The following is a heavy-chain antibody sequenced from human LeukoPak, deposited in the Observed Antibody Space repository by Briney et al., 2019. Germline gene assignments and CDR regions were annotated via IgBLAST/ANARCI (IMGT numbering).Heavy chain of an antibody. D-gene: IGHD3-10*01. J-gene: IGHJ3*02. V-gene: IGHV3-30*03. CDR1: GFNFRHYG. CDR2: ISYDGNNT. Sequence: GGSLRLSCVASGFNFRHYGIHWVRQAPGKGPQWVAVISYDGNNTFYADSVKGRFTVFRDNSKNTVFLQMNNLRHEDTALYYCARGFSEYYYGSGSLSTGAFDIWGQGTMVTVSS. CDR3: ARGFSEYYYGSGSLSTGAFDI.